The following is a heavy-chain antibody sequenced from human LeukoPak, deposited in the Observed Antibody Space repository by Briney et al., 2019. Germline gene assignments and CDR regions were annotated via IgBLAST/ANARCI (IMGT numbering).Heavy chain of an antibody. J-gene: IGHJ4*02. Sequence: GGSLRLSCAASGFTFSSYEMNWVRQAPGKGLEWVSYISNSGSTIYYADPVKGRFTISRDNAKNSLYLQMNSLRAEDTAVYYCAREERYCSSTSCGNPAFDYWGQGTLVTVSS. CDR3: AREERYCSSTSCGNPAFDY. D-gene: IGHD2-2*01. CDR2: ISNSGSTI. CDR1: GFTFSSYE. V-gene: IGHV3-48*03.